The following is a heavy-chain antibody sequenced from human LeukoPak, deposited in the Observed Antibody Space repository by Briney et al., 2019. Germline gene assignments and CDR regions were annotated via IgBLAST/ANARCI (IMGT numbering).Heavy chain of an antibody. CDR2: ISYDGSNK. CDR1: GFTVSSNY. V-gene: IGHV3-30*03. D-gene: IGHD1-26*01. Sequence: GGSLRLSCAASGFTVSSNYMSWVRQAPGKGLEWVAVISYDGSNKYYADSVKGRFTISRDNAKNSLYLQMNSLRAEDTAVYYCARTFMGATVFRDAFDIWGRGTMVTVSS. J-gene: IGHJ3*02. CDR3: ARTFMGATVFRDAFDI.